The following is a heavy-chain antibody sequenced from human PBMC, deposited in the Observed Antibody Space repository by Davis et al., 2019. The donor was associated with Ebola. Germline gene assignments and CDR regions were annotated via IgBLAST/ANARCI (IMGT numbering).Heavy chain of an antibody. CDR1: VYTFTSYA. D-gene: IGHD6-19*01. CDR2: INAGNGNT. V-gene: IGHV1-3*01. Sequence: ASVQVSCKASVYTFTSYAMHWVRQAPGQRLEWMGWINAGNGNTKYSQKFQGRVTITRDTSASTAYMELSSLRSEDTAVYYCARTRIAVAATYAFDIWGQGTMVTVSS. J-gene: IGHJ3*02. CDR3: ARTRIAVAATYAFDI.